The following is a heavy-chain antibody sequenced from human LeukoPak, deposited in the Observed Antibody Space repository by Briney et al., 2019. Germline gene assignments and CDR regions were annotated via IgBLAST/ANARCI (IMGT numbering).Heavy chain of an antibody. D-gene: IGHD4-17*01. V-gene: IGHV3-74*01. CDR1: GFTFSSYW. Sequence: PGGSLRLSCVASGFTFSSYWMHWVRQDPGKGLVWVSRINPDGSVTGYADSVKGRFTVSRDNAKNTLYLQMNSLRAEDTAIYYCTRNFDYGPYLWGQGTLVTVSS. J-gene: IGHJ5*02. CDR3: TRNFDYGPYL. CDR2: INPDGSVT.